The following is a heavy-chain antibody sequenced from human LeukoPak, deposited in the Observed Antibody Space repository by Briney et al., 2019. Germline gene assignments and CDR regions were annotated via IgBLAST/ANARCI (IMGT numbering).Heavy chain of an antibody. CDR1: GYTFTSYG. J-gene: IGHJ3*01. CDR3: ARIRDGYNDAYDL. CDR2: ISAYNGNT. D-gene: IGHD5-24*01. V-gene: IGHV1-18*01. Sequence: ASVKVSCKASGYTFTSYGISWVRQAPGQGLEWMGWISAYNGNTNYAQKLQGRVTMTTDTSTSTVYMELGSLRSEDTAIYYCARIRDGYNDAYDLWGQGTVVTVPS.